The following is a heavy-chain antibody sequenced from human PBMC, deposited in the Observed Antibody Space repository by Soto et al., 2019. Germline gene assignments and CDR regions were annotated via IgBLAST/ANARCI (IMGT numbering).Heavy chain of an antibody. V-gene: IGHV3-30*18. Sequence: QVQLEESGGGVVQPGRSLRLSCAASGFTFSNYGMHWVRQAPGKGLEWVAVISYDGNNKYYADSVKGRFTISRDNSKYTLYLQMNSLRAEDTAVYYCAKDWGTYYYGSGSPDYWGQGTLVTVSS. J-gene: IGHJ4*02. CDR3: AKDWGTYYYGSGSPDY. D-gene: IGHD3-10*01. CDR2: ISYDGNNK. CDR1: GFTFSNYG.